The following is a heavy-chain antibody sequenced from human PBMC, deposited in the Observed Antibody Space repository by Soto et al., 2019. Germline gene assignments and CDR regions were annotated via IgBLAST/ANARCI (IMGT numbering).Heavy chain of an antibody. CDR3: AKDQHYYDSSGYYYYFDY. Sequence: EVQLVESGGGLVQPGGSLRLSCAASGFTFSSYWMSWVRQAPGKGLEWVANIKQDGSEKYYVVSVKGRFTISRDNAKNSLYLQMNSLRAEDTAVYYCAKDQHYYDSSGYYYYFDYWGQGTLVTVSS. V-gene: IGHV3-7*01. D-gene: IGHD3-22*01. J-gene: IGHJ4*02. CDR2: IKQDGSEK. CDR1: GFTFSSYW.